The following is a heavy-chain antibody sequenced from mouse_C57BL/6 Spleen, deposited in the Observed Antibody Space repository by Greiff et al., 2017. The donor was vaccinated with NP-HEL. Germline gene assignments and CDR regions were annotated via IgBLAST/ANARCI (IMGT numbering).Heavy chain of an antibody. J-gene: IGHJ2*01. Sequence: EVQLQQSGAELVRPGASVKLSCTASGFNIKDYYMHWVKQRPEQGLEWIGRIDPEDGDTEYAPKFQGKATMTANTSYNTAYLQLSSLTSEDTAVCCCTTAQATVLFDYWGQGTTLTVSS. V-gene: IGHV14-1*01. D-gene: IGHD3-2*02. CDR1: GFNIKDYY. CDR3: TTAQATVLFDY. CDR2: IDPEDGDT.